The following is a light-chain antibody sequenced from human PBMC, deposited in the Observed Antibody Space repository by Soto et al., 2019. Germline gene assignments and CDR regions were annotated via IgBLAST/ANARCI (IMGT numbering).Light chain of an antibody. V-gene: IGLV1-47*01. J-gene: IGLJ2*01. CDR2: RNN. Sequence: QPVLTQPPSASGTPGQRVTISCSGSSSNIGSNYVYWYQQLPGTAPKLLIYRNNQRPSGVPDRFSGSKSGTSASLAISGLRSEDEDDYYCAAWDDSLSGLVFGGGTKLTVL. CDR3: AAWDDSLSGLV. CDR1: SSNIGSNY.